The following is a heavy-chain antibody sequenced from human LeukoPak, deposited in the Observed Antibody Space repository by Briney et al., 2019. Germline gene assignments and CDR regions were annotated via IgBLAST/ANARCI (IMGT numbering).Heavy chain of an antibody. CDR1: GGSISSYY. D-gene: IGHD6-13*01. CDR3: ARGRGSSWYYFDY. CDR2: IYASGNT. J-gene: IGHJ4*02. V-gene: IGHV4-4*07. Sequence: SSETLSLTCTVAGGSISSYYWSWFRQPAAKGLDWIGRIYASGNTNYNPSLKGRVTMSLDTSKNQFSLNLSSVTAADTAVYYCARGRGSSWYYFDYWGRGTLVTVSS.